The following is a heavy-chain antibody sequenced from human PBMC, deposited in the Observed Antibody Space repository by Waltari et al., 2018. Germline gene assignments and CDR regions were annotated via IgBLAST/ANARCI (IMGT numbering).Heavy chain of an antibody. CDR1: XYRFTXSY. Sequence: QLQLAQSGAEXKKPGASVKVXCKTSXYRFTXSYLHXLRQAPGQGLEWMGWINPNSGATNXPQKFQGRVIMTXDTXISTVXMXLSSLRSXXXAVYXCARDKGDTSXYNYFDFXGQGTLVTVXS. J-gene: IGHJ4*02. CDR3: ARDKGDTSXYNYFDF. CDR2: INPNSGAT. V-gene: IGHV1-2*02. D-gene: IGHD2-2*02.